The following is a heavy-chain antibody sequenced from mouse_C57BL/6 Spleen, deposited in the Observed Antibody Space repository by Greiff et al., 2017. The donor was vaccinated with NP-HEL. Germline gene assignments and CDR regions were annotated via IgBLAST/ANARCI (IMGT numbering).Heavy chain of an antibody. J-gene: IGHJ1*03. CDR1: GYSFTDYN. D-gene: IGHD1-1*01. CDR3: AKEALLWYFDV. CDR2: INLNYGTT. V-gene: IGHV1-39*01. Sequence: EVQLQQSGPELVKPGASVKISCKASGYSFTDYNMNWVNQSNGKSLEWIGVINLNYGTTSYNQKFKGKATLTVDQSSSTAYIQLNSLTSEDSAVYYCAKEALLWYFDVWGTGTTVTVSS.